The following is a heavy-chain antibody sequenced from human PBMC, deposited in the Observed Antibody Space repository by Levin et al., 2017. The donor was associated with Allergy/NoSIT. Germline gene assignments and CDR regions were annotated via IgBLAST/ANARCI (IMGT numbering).Heavy chain of an antibody. CDR3: VRSRPPYYDSSGFYSFDY. D-gene: IGHD3-22*01. V-gene: IGHV3-33*01. CDR2: IWYDGSSK. CDR1: GFTFNTYG. Sequence: GESLKISCAASGFTFNTYGMHWVRQAPGKGLEWVAVIWYDGSSKYYADSVKGRFTISRDNSKNMLDLQMNSLRAEDTAVYYCVRSRPPYYDSSGFYSFDYWGQGTLVTVSS. J-gene: IGHJ4*02.